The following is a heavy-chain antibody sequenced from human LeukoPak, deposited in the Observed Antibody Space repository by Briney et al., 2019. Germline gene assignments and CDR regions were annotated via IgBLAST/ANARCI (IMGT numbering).Heavy chain of an antibody. CDR1: GGTFSSYA. V-gene: IGHV1-69*13. CDR3: ARRATYYYDSPGFQH. J-gene: IGHJ1*01. CDR2: IIPIFGTA. D-gene: IGHD3-22*01. Sequence: ASVKVSCKASGGTFSSYAISWVRQAPGQGLEWMGRIIPIFGTANYAQKFQGRVTITADESTSTAYMELSSLRSEDTAVYYCARRATYYYDSPGFQHWGQGTLVTVSS.